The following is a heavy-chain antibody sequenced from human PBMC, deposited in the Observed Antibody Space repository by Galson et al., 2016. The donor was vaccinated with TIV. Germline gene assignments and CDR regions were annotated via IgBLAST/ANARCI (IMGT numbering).Heavy chain of an antibody. CDR1: GFTFRSYT. CDR3: VRAGSGWYELDY. D-gene: IGHD6-19*01. V-gene: IGHV3-21*01. J-gene: IGHJ4*02. Sequence: SLRLSCAASGFTFRSYTMNWVRQAPGKGLEWVSAITTTVPNTYYADSLKGRFTISRDNAKNSLFPQMNSLRVEDTGVYYCVRAGSGWYELDYWGQGTLVTVSS. CDR2: ITTTVPNT.